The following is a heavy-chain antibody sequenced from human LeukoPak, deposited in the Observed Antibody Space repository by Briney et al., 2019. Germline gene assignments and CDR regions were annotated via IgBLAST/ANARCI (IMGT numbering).Heavy chain of an antibody. J-gene: IGHJ4*02. V-gene: IGHV4-34*01. CDR2: INHSGST. Sequence: SETLSLTCAVHGGSFSAYYWSWIRQPPGKGLEWIGEINHSGSTNYNPSLKSRVAISVDTSRNQPSLRLRSVSAADTAVYYCARGQRITMTDWGQGTLVTVSS. CDR3: ARGQRITMTD. D-gene: IGHD3-22*01. CDR1: GGSFSAYY.